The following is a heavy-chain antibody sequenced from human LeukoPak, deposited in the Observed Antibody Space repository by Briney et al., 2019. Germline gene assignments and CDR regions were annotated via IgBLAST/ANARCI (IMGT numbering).Heavy chain of an antibody. J-gene: IGHJ3*02. CDR2: IIPIFGTA. Sequence: SVKVSCKASGGTFSSYAISWVRQAPGQGLEWMGGIIPIFGTANYAQKFQGRVTITTDESTSTAYMELSSLRCEDTAVYYCARERATTDAFDIWGQGTMVTVSS. CDR3: ARERATTDAFDI. D-gene: IGHD1-26*01. CDR1: GGTFSSYA. V-gene: IGHV1-69*05.